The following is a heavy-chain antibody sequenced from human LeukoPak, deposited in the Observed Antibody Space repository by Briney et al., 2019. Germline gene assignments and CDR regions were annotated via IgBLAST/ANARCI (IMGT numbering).Heavy chain of an antibody. J-gene: IGHJ4*02. CDR3: ARGAGYGDAGFDY. D-gene: IGHD4-17*01. Sequence: PGGSLRLSCAASGFTFSSYEMNWVRQAPGKGLEWVSYISSSGSTIYYADSVKGRFTISRDNAKNSLYLQMNSLRAEDTAVYYCARGAGYGDAGFDYWGQGTLVTVSS. CDR1: GFTFSSYE. V-gene: IGHV3-48*03. CDR2: ISSSGSTI.